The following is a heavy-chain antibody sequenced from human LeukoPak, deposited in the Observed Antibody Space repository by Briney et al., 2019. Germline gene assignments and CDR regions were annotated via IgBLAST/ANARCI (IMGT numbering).Heavy chain of an antibody. Sequence: GESLKISCKGSGYSFTSYWIGWVRQLPGKGLEWMGIIDPGDSDTRYSPSFQGQVTISADKSISTAYLQWNSVKASDTAMYYCAKKGIAAADAFDIWGQGTMVTVSS. D-gene: IGHD6-13*01. CDR1: GYSFTSYW. V-gene: IGHV5-51*01. J-gene: IGHJ3*02. CDR2: IDPGDSDT. CDR3: AKKGIAAADAFDI.